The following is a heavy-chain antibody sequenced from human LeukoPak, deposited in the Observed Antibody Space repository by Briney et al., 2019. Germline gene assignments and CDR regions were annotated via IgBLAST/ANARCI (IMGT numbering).Heavy chain of an antibody. CDR3: ARRGLQWLVTNWFDP. J-gene: IGHJ5*02. D-gene: IGHD6-19*01. V-gene: IGHV3-11*01. CDR2: ISSSGSTI. Sequence: GGSLRLSCAASGFTFSDYYMSWIRQAPGKGLEWVSYISSSGSTIYYADSVKGRFTISRDNAKNSPYLQMNSLRAEDTAVYYCARRGLQWLVTNWFDPWGQGTLVTVSS. CDR1: GFTFSDYY.